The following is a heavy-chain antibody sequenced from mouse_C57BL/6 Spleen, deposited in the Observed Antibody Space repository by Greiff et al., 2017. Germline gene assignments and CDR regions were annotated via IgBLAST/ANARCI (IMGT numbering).Heavy chain of an antibody. CDR3: AREGTGSVFDY. Sequence: EVQLQQSGPELVKPGASVKISCKASGYTFTDYYMNWVKQSHGKSLEWIGDINPNNGGTSYNQKFKGKATLTVDKSSSPAYMERRSLTSEDSAVYYCAREGTGSVFDYWGQGTTLTVSS. D-gene: IGHD4-1*01. V-gene: IGHV1-26*01. CDR2: INPNNGGT. J-gene: IGHJ2*01. CDR1: GYTFTDYY.